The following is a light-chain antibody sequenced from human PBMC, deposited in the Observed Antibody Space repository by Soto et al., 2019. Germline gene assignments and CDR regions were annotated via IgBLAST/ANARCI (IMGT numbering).Light chain of an antibody. V-gene: IGKV3-15*01. CDR2: GAS. CDR3: QQYYNWPPWT. CDR1: QSVNSN. Sequence: EIEMTQSPATLSVSPGERATLSCRASQSVNSNLAWYQQKPGRAPRLLIYGASTRATGIPARFSGSGSGTEFTLTISSLQSEDFAVYYCQQYYNWPPWTFGQGTKVEIK. J-gene: IGKJ1*01.